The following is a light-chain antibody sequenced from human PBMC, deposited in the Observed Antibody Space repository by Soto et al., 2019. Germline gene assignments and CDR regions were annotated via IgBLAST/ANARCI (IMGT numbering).Light chain of an antibody. Sequence: DIQMTQSPSSLSASIGDRVTITCRASQGISNYLAWYQQKPGKVPKLLIYAASTLQSGVPSRFRGSGSGTDFTLTISSLQPEDVATYYCQKYNSAPPTFGQGTRLEIK. CDR1: QGISNY. J-gene: IGKJ5*01. CDR3: QKYNSAPPT. V-gene: IGKV1-27*01. CDR2: AAS.